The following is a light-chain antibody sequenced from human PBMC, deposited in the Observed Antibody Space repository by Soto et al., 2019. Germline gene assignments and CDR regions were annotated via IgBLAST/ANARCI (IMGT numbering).Light chain of an antibody. CDR1: SSDIGGYNY. Sequence: QSALTQPRSVPGSPGQSVTISCIGTSSDIGGYNYVSWYQQHPGKAPKLMIYDVNKRPSGVPARFSGSKSGNTASLTISGLQAEDEADYYCCSYAGTYILRVFGTGTKVTV. V-gene: IGLV2-11*01. CDR2: DVN. J-gene: IGLJ1*01. CDR3: CSYAGTYILRV.